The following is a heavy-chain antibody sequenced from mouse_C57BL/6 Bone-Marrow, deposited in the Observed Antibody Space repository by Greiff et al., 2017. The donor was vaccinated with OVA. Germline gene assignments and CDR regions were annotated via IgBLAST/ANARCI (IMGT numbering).Heavy chain of an antibody. Sequence: QVHVKQPGAELVKPGASVKLSCKASGYTFTSYWMHWVKQRPGRGLEWIGRIDPNSGGTKYNEKFKSKATLTVDKPSSTAYMQLSSLTSEDSAVYYCARGDGSSYEYFDVWGTGTTVTVSS. CDR3: ARGDGSSYEYFDV. D-gene: IGHD1-1*01. V-gene: IGHV1-72*01. CDR2: IDPNSGGT. J-gene: IGHJ1*03. CDR1: GYTFTSYW.